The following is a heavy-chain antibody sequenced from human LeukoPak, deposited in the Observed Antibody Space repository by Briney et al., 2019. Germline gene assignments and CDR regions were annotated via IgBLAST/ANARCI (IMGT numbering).Heavy chain of an antibody. J-gene: IGHJ3*02. D-gene: IGHD3-10*01. CDR2: IIPIFGTA. V-gene: IGHV1-69*13. CDR1: RGTFSSYA. CDR3: AGLLLWFGELPKNYAFDI. Sequence: ASVKVSCKASRGTFSSYAISWVRQAPGQGLEWMGGIIPIFGTANYAQKFQGRVTITPDESTSTAHMELSSLRSEDTAVYYCAGLLLWFGELPKNYAFDIWGQGTMVTVSS.